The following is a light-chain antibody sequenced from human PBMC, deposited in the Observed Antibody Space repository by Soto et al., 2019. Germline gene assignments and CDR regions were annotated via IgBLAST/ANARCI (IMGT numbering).Light chain of an antibody. CDR3: QQSYTTVYT. CDR1: QTIGAN. J-gene: IGKJ2*01. CDR2: DAS. Sequence: DIQMTQSPSSLSASVVDRVTITCRASQTIGANLNWYRQKLGKAPTLLIYDASTLQSGVPSRFSGLGSGTDFALTITSLQPDDSATYYCQQSYTTVYTFGQGTKVDIK. V-gene: IGKV1-39*01.